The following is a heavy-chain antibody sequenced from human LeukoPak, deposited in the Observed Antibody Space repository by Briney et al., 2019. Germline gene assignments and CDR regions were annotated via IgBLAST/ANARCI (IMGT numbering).Heavy chain of an antibody. CDR3: AEDARRRPPTAMVFYYFDY. V-gene: IGHV3-23*01. D-gene: IGHD5-18*01. Sequence: GGSLRLSCAASGFTFSSYAMSWVRQAPGKGLEWVSAISGSGGSTYYADSVKGRFTISRDNSKNTLYLQMNSLRAEDTAVYYCAEDARRRPPTAMVFYYFDYWGQGTLVTVSS. J-gene: IGHJ4*02. CDR2: ISGSGGST. CDR1: GFTFSSYA.